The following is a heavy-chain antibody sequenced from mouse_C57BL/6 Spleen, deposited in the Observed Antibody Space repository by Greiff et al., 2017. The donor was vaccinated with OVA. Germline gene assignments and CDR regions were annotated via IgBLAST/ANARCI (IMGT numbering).Heavy chain of an antibody. Sequence: QVQLQQPGAELVKPGASVKLSCKASGYTFTSYWMHWVKQRPGQGLEWIGMIHPNSGSTNYNEKFKSKATLTVDKSSSTAYMQLGSLTSEDSAVYYCARWDGYCFDYWGQGTTLTVSS. V-gene: IGHV1-64*01. D-gene: IGHD2-3*01. CDR2: IHPNSGST. J-gene: IGHJ2*01. CDR1: GYTFTSYW. CDR3: ARWDGYCFDY.